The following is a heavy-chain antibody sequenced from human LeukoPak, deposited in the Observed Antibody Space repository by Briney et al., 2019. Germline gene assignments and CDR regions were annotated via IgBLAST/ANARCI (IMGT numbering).Heavy chain of an antibody. CDR2: ISSSSSYI. Sequence: PGGSLRLSCAASGFTFSDHFMTWIRQAPGKGLEWVSSISSSSSYIYYADSVKGRFTISRDNAKNSLYLQMNSLRAEDTAVYYCARGLDWGQGTLVTVSS. CDR1: GFTFSDHF. CDR3: ARGLD. V-gene: IGHV3-21*01. J-gene: IGHJ1*01.